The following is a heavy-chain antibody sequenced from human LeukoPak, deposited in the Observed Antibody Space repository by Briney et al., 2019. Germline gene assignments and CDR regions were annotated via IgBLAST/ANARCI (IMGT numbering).Heavy chain of an antibody. V-gene: IGHV3-23*01. Sequence: PGGSLRLSCAASGFTFNTYTMNWVRQAPGKGLEWVSVLTGDGGTYYADSVKGRFTNSRDDSKNTLFLQMNSLRAEDTAVYFCAKVKWKLIGYFDYWGQGTLVTVSS. D-gene: IGHD1-20*01. J-gene: IGHJ4*02. CDR2: LTGDGGT. CDR1: GFTFNTYT. CDR3: AKVKWKLIGYFDY.